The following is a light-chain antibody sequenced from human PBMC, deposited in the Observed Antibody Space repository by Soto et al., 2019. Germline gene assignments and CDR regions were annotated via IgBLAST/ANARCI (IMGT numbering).Light chain of an antibody. J-gene: IGLJ2*01. CDR2: QDR. Sequence: YELTQPPSVSVSPGQTATITCSGDKLGDKYVCWYQQKPGQSPLLVIYQDRKRPSGIPERFSGSNSGNTATLTISGTQAMDEADYYCQAWDNSPHVVFGGGTKVTVL. CDR3: QAWDNSPHVV. CDR1: KLGDKY. V-gene: IGLV3-1*01.